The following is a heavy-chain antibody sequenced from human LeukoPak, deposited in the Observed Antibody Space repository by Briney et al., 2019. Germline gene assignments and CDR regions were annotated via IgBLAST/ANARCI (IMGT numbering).Heavy chain of an antibody. Sequence: PGSPVAHSWGPCGVTFSSSGGHCVRQAPGKVVEWGAGIWYDGSNKYYADSVKGRFTISRDNSKNTLYLQMNSLRAEDTAVYYCARGERTLWFGESYCMDVWGQGTTVTVSS. CDR2: IWYDGSNK. V-gene: IGHV3-33*01. CDR1: GVTFSSSG. D-gene: IGHD3-10*01. CDR3: ARGERTLWFGESYCMDV. J-gene: IGHJ6*02.